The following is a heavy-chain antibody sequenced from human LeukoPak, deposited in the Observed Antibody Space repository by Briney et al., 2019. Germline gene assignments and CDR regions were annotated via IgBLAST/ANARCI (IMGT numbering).Heavy chain of an antibody. CDR2: ISAYNGNT. Sequence: EASVKVSCKASGYTFTSYAMNWVRQAPGQGLEWMGWISAYNGNTNYAQKLQGRVTMTTDTSTSTAYMELRSLRSDDTAVYYCARDFFSPYYGSEPLIYWGQGTLVTVSS. J-gene: IGHJ4*02. CDR3: ARDFFSPYYGSEPLIY. CDR1: GYTFTSYA. D-gene: IGHD3-10*01. V-gene: IGHV1-18*01.